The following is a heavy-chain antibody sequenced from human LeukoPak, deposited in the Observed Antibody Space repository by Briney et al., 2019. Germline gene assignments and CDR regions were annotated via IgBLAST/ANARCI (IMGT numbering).Heavy chain of an antibody. CDR3: ARKLTYYYDSSGYYGNWFDP. Sequence: SVTVSFKASGGTFSSYAISWVRQAPGQGLEWMGAIIPIFGTANYAQKFQGRVTITADESTSTAYMELSSLRSEDTAVYYCARKLTYYYDSSGYYGNWFDPWGQGTLVTVSS. CDR1: GGTFSSYA. CDR2: IIPIFGTA. J-gene: IGHJ5*02. D-gene: IGHD3-22*01. V-gene: IGHV1-69*13.